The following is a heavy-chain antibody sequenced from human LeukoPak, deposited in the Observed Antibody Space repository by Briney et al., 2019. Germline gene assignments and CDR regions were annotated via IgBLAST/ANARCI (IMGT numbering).Heavy chain of an antibody. J-gene: IGHJ4*02. CDR2: IIPIFGTA. Sequence: SVKVSCKASGGTFSSYAISWVRQAPGQGLEWMGGIIPIFGTANYAQKFQGRVTITADESTSTAYMELSSLRSEDTAVYYCARGRPLLWFWELLSPAYYFDYWGQGTLVTVSS. CDR3: ARGRPLLWFWELLSPAYYFDY. CDR1: GGTFSSYA. V-gene: IGHV1-69*13. D-gene: IGHD3-10*01.